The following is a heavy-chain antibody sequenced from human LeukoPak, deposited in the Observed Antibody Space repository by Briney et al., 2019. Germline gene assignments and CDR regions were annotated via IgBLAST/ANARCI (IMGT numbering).Heavy chain of an antibody. CDR1: GFTFRKFG. CDR3: AKGGPLAGFRPRLFDY. D-gene: IGHD6-13*01. V-gene: IGHV3-30*02. Sequence: GGSLRLSCEASGFTFRKFGIHWVRQVPGKGLQWVAFIRYDESNKYYADSVKGRFTISRDNSKNTLYLQMNSLRAEDTAVYYWAKGGPLAGFRPRLFDYWGQGTLVTVSS. CDR2: IRYDESNK. J-gene: IGHJ4*02.